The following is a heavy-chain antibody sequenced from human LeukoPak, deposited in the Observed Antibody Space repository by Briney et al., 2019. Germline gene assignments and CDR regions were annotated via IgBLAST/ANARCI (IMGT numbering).Heavy chain of an antibody. J-gene: IGHJ6*03. CDR2: ISGSGGTT. D-gene: IGHD3-9*01. CDR3: AKNVREADWYYYYMDV. Sequence: GSLRLSCAASGFTFSSYAMSWVRQAPGKGLEWVSAISGSGGTTYYADSVKGRFTISRGNSKNTLYLQMNSLRAEDTAVYYCAKNVREADWYYYYMDVWGKGTTVTVSS. CDR1: GFTFSSYA. V-gene: IGHV3-23*01.